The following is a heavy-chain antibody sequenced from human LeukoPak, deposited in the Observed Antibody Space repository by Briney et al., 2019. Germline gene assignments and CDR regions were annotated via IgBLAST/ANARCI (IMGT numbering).Heavy chain of an antibody. CDR1: GFTFSDYN. D-gene: IGHD6-13*01. CDR2: ISSSSSPI. Sequence: PGGSLRLSCAASGFTFSDYNMNWFRQAPGKGLEWVSHISSSSSPIYYADSVKGRFTIYRDNVKNSLYLQMNILRYEDTAVYYCARPAAAGFDYWGQGTLVTVSS. V-gene: IGHV3-48*02. CDR3: ARPAAAGFDY. J-gene: IGHJ4*02.